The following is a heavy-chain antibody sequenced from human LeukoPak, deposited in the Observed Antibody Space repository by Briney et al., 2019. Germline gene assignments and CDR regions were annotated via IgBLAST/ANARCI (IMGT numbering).Heavy chain of an antibody. CDR1: GFTFSSYS. V-gene: IGHV3-72*01. Sequence: GGSLRLSCAASGFTFSSYSMNWVRQAPGKGLEWVGRTRNKANSYTTEYAASVKGRFTISRDNAKNSLYLQMNSLRAEDTAVYYCARGRKWFGELLSHHYYFVYWGQGTLVTVSS. CDR2: TRNKANSYTT. D-gene: IGHD3-10*01. J-gene: IGHJ4*02. CDR3: ARGRKWFGELLSHHYYFVY.